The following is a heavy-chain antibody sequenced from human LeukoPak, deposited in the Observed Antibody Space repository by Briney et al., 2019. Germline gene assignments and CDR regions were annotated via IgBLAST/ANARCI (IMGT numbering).Heavy chain of an antibody. D-gene: IGHD2-2*02. CDR3: ARLDIVVVPAAILAFDI. J-gene: IGHJ3*02. Sequence: GGSLRLSCAASGFTFSSYSMNWVRQATGEGLEGVSYISSSSSTIYYADSVKGRFTISRDNAKNSLYLQMNSLRAEDTAVYYCARLDIVVVPAAILAFDIWGQGTMVTVSS. V-gene: IGHV3-48*01. CDR1: GFTFSSYS. CDR2: ISSSSSTI.